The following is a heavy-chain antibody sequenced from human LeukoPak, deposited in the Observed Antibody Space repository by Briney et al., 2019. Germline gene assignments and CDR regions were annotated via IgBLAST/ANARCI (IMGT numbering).Heavy chain of an antibody. CDR2: IYYSGST. CDR1: GGSISSYY. CDR3: ARHGIGYYYYYGMDV. J-gene: IGHJ6*02. V-gene: IGHV4-59*08. Sequence: KPSETLSLTCTVSGGSISSYYWSWIRQPPGKRLEWIGYIYYSGSTNYNPSLKSRVTISVDTSKNQFSLKLSSVTAADTAVYYCARHGIGYYYYYGMDVWGQGTTVTVSS. D-gene: IGHD1-1*01.